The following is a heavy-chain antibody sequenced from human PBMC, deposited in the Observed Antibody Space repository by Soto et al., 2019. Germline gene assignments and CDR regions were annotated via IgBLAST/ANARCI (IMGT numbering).Heavy chain of an antibody. CDR1: GFTFSSYG. CDR2: ISYDGSNK. CDR3: AKASHXGYCSSTSCYYYYGMDV. J-gene: IGHJ6*02. V-gene: IGHV3-30*18. Sequence: MRLSCAASGFTFSSYGMHCVRQAPGKGLEWVAVISYDGSNKYYADSVKGRFTISRDNSKNTLYLQMNSLRAEDTAVYYCAKASHXGYCSSTSCYYYYGMDVWGQGTTVTVSS. D-gene: IGHD2-2*01.